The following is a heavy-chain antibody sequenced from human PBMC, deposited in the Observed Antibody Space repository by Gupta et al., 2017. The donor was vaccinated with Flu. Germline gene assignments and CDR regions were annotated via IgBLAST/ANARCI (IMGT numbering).Heavy chain of an antibody. Sequence: EVRLVESGGVVVQPGGSLRLSCAASGFTFVDYTMNWVRQAPGKGLEWVSLISWDGATTYYADSVKGRVTISRDNSKNSLYLQMNSLRTEDTALYDCAKDALPSLIGAMVDYFDYWGQGTLVTVSS. D-gene: IGHD5-18*01. CDR3: AKDALPSLIGAMVDYFDY. J-gene: IGHJ4*02. V-gene: IGHV3-43*01. CDR2: ISWDGATT. CDR1: GFTFVDYT.